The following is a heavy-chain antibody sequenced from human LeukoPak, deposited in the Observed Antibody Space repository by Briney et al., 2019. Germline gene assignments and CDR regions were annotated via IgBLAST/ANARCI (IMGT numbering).Heavy chain of an antibody. D-gene: IGHD6-19*01. CDR2: IYYSGST. Sequence: SETLSLTCTVSGSSISSSSYYWGWIRQPPGKGLEWIGSIYYSGSTYYNPSLKSRVTISVDTSKNQFSLKLSSVTAADTAVYYCARHSSGNFDYWGQGTLVTVSS. CDR1: GSSISSSSYY. CDR3: ARHSSGNFDY. V-gene: IGHV4-39*01. J-gene: IGHJ4*02.